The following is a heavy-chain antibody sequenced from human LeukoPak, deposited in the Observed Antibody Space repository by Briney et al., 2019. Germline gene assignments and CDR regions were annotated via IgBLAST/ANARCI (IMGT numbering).Heavy chain of an antibody. CDR1: GGSISSGGHY. CDR2: IYYSGTT. J-gene: IGHJ4*02. D-gene: IGHD1-14*01. Sequence: PSETLSLTCTVSGGSISSGGHYWSWIRQHPGKGLEWIGYIYYSGTTYYNPSLQSRVTISVGTSKNQFSLRVDSVTAADTAVYYCARDLYDDNRCFDFWGQGILVTVSS. V-gene: IGHV4-31*03. CDR3: ARDLYDDNRCFDF.